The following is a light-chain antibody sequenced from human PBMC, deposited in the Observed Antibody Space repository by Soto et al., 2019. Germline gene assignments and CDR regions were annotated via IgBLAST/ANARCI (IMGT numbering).Light chain of an antibody. J-gene: IGLJ3*02. V-gene: IGLV2-11*01. CDR2: DVS. Sequence: QSALTQPRSVSGSPGQSDTISCTGTSSDVGGYNYVSWYQHDPGKAPKLMIFDVSKRPSGVPNRFSGSKSGNTASLTISGLQAEDEADYYCCSYAGTYSRVFGGGTKLTVL. CDR1: SSDVGGYNY. CDR3: CSYAGTYSRV.